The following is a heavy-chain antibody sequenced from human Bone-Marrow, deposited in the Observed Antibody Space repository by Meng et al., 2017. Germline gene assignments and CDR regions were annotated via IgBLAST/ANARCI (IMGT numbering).Heavy chain of an antibody. CDR2: IIPIFGTA. D-gene: IGHD6-19*01. Sequence: SVKVSCKASGGTFSSYAISWVRQAPGQGLEWMGGIIPIFGTANYAQKFQGRVTITADKSTSTAYMELSSLRSEDTAVYYRARHIAVAGTWAHGMDVWGQGTTVTVSS. V-gene: IGHV1-69*06. J-gene: IGHJ6*02. CDR1: GGTFSSYA. CDR3: ARHIAVAGTWAHGMDV.